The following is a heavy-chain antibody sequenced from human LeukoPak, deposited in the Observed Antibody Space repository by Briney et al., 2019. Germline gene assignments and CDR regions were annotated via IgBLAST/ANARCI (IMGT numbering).Heavy chain of an antibody. CDR1: GFTFSSYE. CDR2: ISSSGSTT. J-gene: IGHJ6*03. Sequence: GGSLRLSCAASGFTFSSYEMNWVRQAPGKGLEWVSYISSSGSTTYYADSVKGRFTISRDNAKNSLYLQMNSLRAEDTAVYYCARDGHCSSTSCPNYYYYYMDVWGKGTTVTVSS. D-gene: IGHD2-2*01. CDR3: ARDGHCSSTSCPNYYYYYMDV. V-gene: IGHV3-48*03.